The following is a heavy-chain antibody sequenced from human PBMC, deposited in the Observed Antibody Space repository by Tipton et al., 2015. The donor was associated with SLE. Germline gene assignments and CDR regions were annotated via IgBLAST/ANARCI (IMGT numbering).Heavy chain of an antibody. CDR3: ARGHYGLDV. Sequence: SLRLSCAASGFTFSSYAMSWVRQAPGKGLEWVSAISGSGGSTYYADSVKGRFTISRDNAKNSLYLQMSSLRAEDTAVYYCARGHYGLDVWGQGTTVTVSS. V-gene: IGHV3-23*01. CDR2: ISGSGGST. CDR1: GFTFSSYA. J-gene: IGHJ6*02.